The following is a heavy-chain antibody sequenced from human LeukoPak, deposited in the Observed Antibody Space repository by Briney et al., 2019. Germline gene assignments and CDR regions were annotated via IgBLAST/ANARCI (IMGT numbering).Heavy chain of an antibody. V-gene: IGHV3-53*01. CDR3: ARGPPDCSGGSCYSYFDN. CDR1: GFTVSSNY. D-gene: IGHD2-15*01. CDR2: IYSGGST. Sequence: GGSLRLSCAASGFTVSSNYMSWVRQAPGKGLEWVSVIYSGGSTYYADSVKGRFTISRDNSKNTLYLQMNSLRAEDTAVYYCARGPPDCSGGSCYSYFDNWGQGTLVTVSS. J-gene: IGHJ4*02.